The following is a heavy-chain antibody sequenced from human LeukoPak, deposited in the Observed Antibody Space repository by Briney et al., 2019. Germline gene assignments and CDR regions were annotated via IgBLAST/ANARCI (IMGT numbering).Heavy chain of an antibody. Sequence: PSETLSLTCAVYGGSFSGYYWSWIRQPPGKGLEWIGEINHSGSTNYNPSLKSRVTISVDTSKNQFSLKLSSVTAADTAVYYCARGEKYSYGYGMRYWYFDLWGRGTLVTVSS. D-gene: IGHD5-18*01. CDR1: GGSFSGYY. J-gene: IGHJ2*01. CDR3: ARGEKYSYGYGMRYWYFDL. V-gene: IGHV4-34*01. CDR2: INHSGST.